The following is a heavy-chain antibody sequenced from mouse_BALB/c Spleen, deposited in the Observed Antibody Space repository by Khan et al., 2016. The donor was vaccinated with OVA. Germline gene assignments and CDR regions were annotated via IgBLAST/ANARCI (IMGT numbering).Heavy chain of an antibody. Sequence: QVQLQQSGPGLVAPSQSLSITCTVSGFSITSYGVNWVRQPPGKGLEWLGVIWGDGSTNYHSALISRLSISKDNSKSQVFLKLNSLQTDDTATYYGVKQNYGTLYAMDYWGQGTSVTVSS. V-gene: IGHV2-3*01. CDR1: GFSITSYG. CDR3: VKQNYGTLYAMDY. J-gene: IGHJ4*01. CDR2: IWGDGST. D-gene: IGHD2-1*01.